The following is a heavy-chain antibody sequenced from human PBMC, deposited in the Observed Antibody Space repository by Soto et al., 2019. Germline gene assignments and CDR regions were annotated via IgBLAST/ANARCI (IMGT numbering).Heavy chain of an antibody. CDR3: ARDTCSGGSCYFR. D-gene: IGHD2-15*01. Sequence: EVQLVESGGGLVKPGGSLRLSCAASGFTFSSYSMNWVRQAPGKGLEWVSSISSSSSYIYYADSVKGRFTISRDNAKNSLYLQMNSLRAEDTAVYYCARDTCSGGSCYFRWGQGTLVTVSS. CDR2: ISSSSSYI. J-gene: IGHJ4*02. V-gene: IGHV3-21*01. CDR1: GFTFSSYS.